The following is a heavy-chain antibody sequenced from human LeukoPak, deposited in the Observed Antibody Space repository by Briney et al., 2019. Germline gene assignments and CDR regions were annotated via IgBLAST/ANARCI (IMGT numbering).Heavy chain of an antibody. D-gene: IGHD3-9*01. CDR2: IYYSGST. CDR3: ARAFVNTRFRFDY. CDR1: GGSISSYY. Sequence: SETLSLTCTVSGGSISSYYWSWIRQPPGKGLEWTGYIYYSGSTNYNPSLKSRVTISVDTSKNQFSLKLSSVTAADTAVYYCARAFVNTRFRFDYWGQGTLVTVSS. V-gene: IGHV4-59*01. J-gene: IGHJ4*02.